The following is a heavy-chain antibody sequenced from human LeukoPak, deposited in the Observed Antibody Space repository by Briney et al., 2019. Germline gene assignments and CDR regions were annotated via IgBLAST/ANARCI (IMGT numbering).Heavy chain of an antibody. D-gene: IGHD1-1*01. Sequence: PGRSLRLSCAASGFTFSSYAMHWVRQAPGKGLEWVAVISYDGSNKYYADSVKGRFTISRDNSKNTLYLQMNSLRDEDTAVYYCARGRNGYWGQGTLVTVSS. V-gene: IGHV3-30-3*01. CDR2: ISYDGSNK. J-gene: IGHJ4*02. CDR1: GFTFSSYA. CDR3: ARGRNGY.